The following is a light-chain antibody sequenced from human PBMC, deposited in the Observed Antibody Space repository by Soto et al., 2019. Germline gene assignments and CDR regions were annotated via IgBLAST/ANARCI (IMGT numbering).Light chain of an antibody. J-gene: IGKJ4*01. Sequence: DIQLTQSPSFLSASVGDRVTITCRASQGVGNYLAWYQQRPGKAPNLLIYDASTLHSGVPSRFSGSGSGTEFTLTISSRQPEDFATYYCQQLASYVPLTFGGGTKVQIK. CDR2: DAS. CDR3: QQLASYVPLT. CDR1: QGVGNY. V-gene: IGKV1-9*01.